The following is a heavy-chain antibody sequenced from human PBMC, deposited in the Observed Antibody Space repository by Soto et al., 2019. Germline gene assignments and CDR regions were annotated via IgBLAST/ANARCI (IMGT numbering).Heavy chain of an antibody. J-gene: IGHJ4*02. Sequence: QVHLVQSGAEVKSPGSAVKVSCKVSGAGDTFSNYGLNWMRQAPGQGLEWMGGTIPAFGTANYAQKFQGRVTITADTSTTTAYMELSSLRSDDTAVYYCWRHDKNALPLLDSWGQGTLVSVSS. CDR2: TIPAFGTA. CDR1: GAGDTFSNYG. CDR3: WRHDKNALPLLDS. V-gene: IGHV1-69*06. D-gene: IGHD1-1*01.